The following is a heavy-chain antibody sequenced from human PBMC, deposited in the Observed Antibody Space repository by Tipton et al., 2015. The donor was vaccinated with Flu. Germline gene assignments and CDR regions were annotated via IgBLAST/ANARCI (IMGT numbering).Heavy chain of an antibody. D-gene: IGHD1-26*01. J-gene: IGHJ4*02. Sequence: TLSLTCTVSGGSISGGDYYWSWIRQPAGKGLEWLGRMYTRGTSNYNPSLKSRLTILFDTSKNQFSLRLTSVTAADTAVYFCAVGSSYLSHFDSWGQGTLVTVSS. CDR1: GGSISGGDYY. CDR3: AVGSSYLSHFDS. V-gene: IGHV4-61*02. CDR2: MYTRGTS.